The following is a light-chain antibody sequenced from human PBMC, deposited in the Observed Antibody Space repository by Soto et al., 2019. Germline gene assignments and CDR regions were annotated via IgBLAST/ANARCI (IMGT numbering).Light chain of an antibody. V-gene: IGKV1-27*01. CDR3: QKYNSAPHT. Sequence: DIQMTQSPSSLSASVGDSITISCRASQGISNYLAWFQQKPGKVPKLLIYGASTLQFGVPSRFSGSGSGTVFPLTISRLHPEDVANYYCQKYNSAPHTFGPGTKVDI. CDR1: QGISNY. CDR2: GAS. J-gene: IGKJ3*01.